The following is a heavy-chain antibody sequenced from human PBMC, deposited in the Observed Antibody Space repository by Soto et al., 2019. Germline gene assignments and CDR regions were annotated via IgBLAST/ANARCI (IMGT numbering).Heavy chain of an antibody. CDR1: GGSISSGDSY. CDR2: IYYSGST. Sequence: SETLSLTCTVSGGSISSGDSYWSWIRQPPGKGLEWIGYIYYSGSTYYNPSLKSRVTISVDTSKNQFSLKLSSVTAADTAVYYCARDRGGYERIDYWGQGTLVTVS. CDR3: ARDRGGYERIDY. V-gene: IGHV4-30-4*01. D-gene: IGHD5-12*01. J-gene: IGHJ4*02.